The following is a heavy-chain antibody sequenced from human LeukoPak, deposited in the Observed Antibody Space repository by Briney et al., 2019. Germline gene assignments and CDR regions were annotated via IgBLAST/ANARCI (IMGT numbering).Heavy chain of an antibody. J-gene: IGHJ4*02. CDR3: ARDSSYGSNFDHFDY. D-gene: IGHD4/OR15-4a*01. V-gene: IGHV3-21*01. Sequence: GGSLRLSCAASGFTFSSYSMNWVRQAPGKGLEWVSSISSRSNYIYYADSVKGRFTISRDNAKNSLYLQMNSLRAEDMAVYYCARDSSYGSNFDHFDYWGQGTLVTVSS. CDR1: GFTFSSYS. CDR2: ISSRSNYI.